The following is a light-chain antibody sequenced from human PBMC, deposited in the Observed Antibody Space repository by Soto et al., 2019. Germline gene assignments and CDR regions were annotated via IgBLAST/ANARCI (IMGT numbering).Light chain of an antibody. V-gene: IGKV3-20*01. Sequence: EIVLTQSPGTLSLSPGERATLSCRASQSVSSSYLAWYQQKPGQAPRLLIYGASSRATGIPDRFSGGGSGTDFTLIISRLEPEDFAVYYCQQYCSSPPYTFGQGNKLEIK. CDR2: GAS. CDR1: QSVSSSY. J-gene: IGKJ2*01. CDR3: QQYCSSPPYT.